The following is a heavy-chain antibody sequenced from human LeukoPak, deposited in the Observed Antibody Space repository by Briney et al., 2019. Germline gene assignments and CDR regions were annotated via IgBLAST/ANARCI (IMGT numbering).Heavy chain of an antibody. CDR2: IYYSGST. D-gene: IGHD6-25*01. J-gene: IGHJ5*02. V-gene: IGHV4-39*01. Sequence: PSETLSFTCTVSGGSISSSSYYRGWIRQPPGKGLEWIGSIYYSGSTYYNPSLKSRVTISVDTSKSQFSLKLSSVTAADTAVYYCARIYSSGWFDPWGQGTLVTVSS. CDR1: GGSISSSSYY. CDR3: ARIYSSGWFDP.